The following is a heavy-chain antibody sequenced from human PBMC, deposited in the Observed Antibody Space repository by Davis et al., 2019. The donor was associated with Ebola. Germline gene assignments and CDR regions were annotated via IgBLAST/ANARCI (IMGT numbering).Heavy chain of an antibody. CDR2: ISGGGGST. CDR3: AKADCSGGSCYSVDY. Sequence: GESLKISCAASGFTFSNYAMTWVRQAPGKGLEWVSAISGGGGSTYYADSVKGRFTISRDNSKNTLHLQMKSLRAEDTAVYYCAKADCSGGSCYSVDYWGQGTLVTVSS. CDR1: GFTFSNYA. V-gene: IGHV3-23*01. J-gene: IGHJ4*02. D-gene: IGHD2-15*01.